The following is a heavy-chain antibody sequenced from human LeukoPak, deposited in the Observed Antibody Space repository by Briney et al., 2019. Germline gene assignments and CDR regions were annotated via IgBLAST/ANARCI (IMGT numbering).Heavy chain of an antibody. D-gene: IGHD2-21*01. V-gene: IGHV3-23*01. Sequence: GGSLRLSCAASGLTFSSYAMSCVRQAPGKRLEWVSAISGSGDSSYYADSVKGRFTTSRDNSKNTLYLQMNSLRVEDTAIYYCVRDRYGDTDYWGQGTLVTVSS. CDR1: GLTFSSYA. CDR3: VRDRYGDTDY. J-gene: IGHJ4*02. CDR2: ISGSGDSS.